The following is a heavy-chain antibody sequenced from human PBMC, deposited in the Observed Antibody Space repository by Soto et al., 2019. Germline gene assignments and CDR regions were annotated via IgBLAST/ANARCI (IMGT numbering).Heavy chain of an antibody. V-gene: IGHV3-74*01. J-gene: IGHJ5*02. CDR1: GFNFSNHW. CDR3: ARESGDWPLNWFDP. CDR2: ITSDGKSK. D-gene: IGHD2-21*02. Sequence: GSLRLSCAASGFNFSNHWMHWVRQRPAEGLVWVSRITSDGKSKAYAESVKGRFAISRDNAKNTLYLQMNGLTAEDTAVYYCARESGDWPLNWFDPWGQGTLVTVSS.